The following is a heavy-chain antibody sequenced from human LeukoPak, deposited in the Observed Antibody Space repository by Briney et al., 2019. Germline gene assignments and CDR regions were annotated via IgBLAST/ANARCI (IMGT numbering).Heavy chain of an antibody. CDR3: ARVPPIAAAGLFDY. CDR2: ISAYNGNT. V-gene: IGHV1-18*01. D-gene: IGHD6-13*01. CDR1: GYTFTSYG. J-gene: IGHJ4*02. Sequence: ASVKVSCKASGYTFTSYGISWVRQAPGQGLEWMGWISAYNGNTNYAQKLQGRVTMTTDTPTSTAYMELRSLRSDDTAVYYCARVPPIAAAGLFDYWGQGTLVTVSS.